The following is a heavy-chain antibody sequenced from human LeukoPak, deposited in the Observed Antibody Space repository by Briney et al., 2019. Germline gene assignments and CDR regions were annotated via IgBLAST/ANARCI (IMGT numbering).Heavy chain of an antibody. CDR1: GFTFSSFA. J-gene: IGHJ4*02. V-gene: IGHV3-30*04. Sequence: GKSLRLSCAASGFTFSSFAMHWVRQAPGRGLEWMAAISFHGSNAYYADSVKGRFTISRDNSKNTLYLQMNSLRAEDTAVYYCARGPTYYDFWSGYYSMGDYWGQGTLVTVSS. D-gene: IGHD3-3*01. CDR3: ARGPTYYDFWSGYYSMGDY. CDR2: ISFHGSNA.